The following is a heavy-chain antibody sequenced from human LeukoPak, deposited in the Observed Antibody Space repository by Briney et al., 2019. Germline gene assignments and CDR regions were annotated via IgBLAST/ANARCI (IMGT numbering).Heavy chain of an antibody. V-gene: IGHV4-39*01. CDR3: ARRVSSGWRAVGYFDY. J-gene: IGHJ4*02. Sequence: SETLSLTCTVSGGSISSSSYYWGWIRQPPGKGLEWIGSIYYSGSTYYNPSLKSRVTISVDTSKNQFSLKLSSVTAADTAVYYCARRVSSGWRAVGYFDYWGQGTLVTVSS. CDR1: GGSISSSSYY. D-gene: IGHD6-19*01. CDR2: IYYSGST.